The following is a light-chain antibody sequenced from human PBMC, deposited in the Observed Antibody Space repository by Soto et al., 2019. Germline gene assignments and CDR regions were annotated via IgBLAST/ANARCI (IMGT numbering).Light chain of an antibody. V-gene: IGKV1-9*01. CDR3: KQLNSYPIT. CDR1: QGISSY. Sequence: DIHMTQSPSSLSASVGDRVTITCRASQGISSYLAWYQQKPGKAPKLLIYDAYTLQSGVQSRFSGSGSGTDFTLTISSLQPEDFATYYCKQLNSYPITFGQGTRLEIK. J-gene: IGKJ5*01. CDR2: DAY.